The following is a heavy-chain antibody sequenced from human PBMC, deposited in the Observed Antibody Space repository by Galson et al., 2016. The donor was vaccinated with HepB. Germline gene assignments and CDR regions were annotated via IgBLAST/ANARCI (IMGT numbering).Heavy chain of an antibody. CDR1: GFIFGNYW. V-gene: IGHV3-74*01. D-gene: IGHD5-24*01. CDR2: IDSDGHSQ. Sequence: SLRLSCAASGFIFGNYWTHWVRQAPGKGLVWVSRIDSDGHSQNYADSVKGRFIISRDNAKNTLYLQMNSLRAEDTAMYYCVRLTKMGLRRSFDYWGQGTLVTVSS. J-gene: IGHJ4*02. CDR3: VRLTKMGLRRSFDY.